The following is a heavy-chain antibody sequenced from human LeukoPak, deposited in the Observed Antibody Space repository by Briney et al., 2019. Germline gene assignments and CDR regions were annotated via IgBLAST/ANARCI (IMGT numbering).Heavy chain of an antibody. J-gene: IGHJ6*03. Sequence: GGSLRLSCAASGFTFGNYGMSWVRQAPGKGLEWVSGINWNGGSTGYADSVEGRFTISRDNAKNSQYLQMNSLRAEDTAVYYCAKGGVVYYYYYMDVWGKGTTVTISS. CDR2: INWNGGST. CDR1: GFTFGNYG. V-gene: IGHV3-20*04. D-gene: IGHD2-15*01. CDR3: AKGGVVYYYYYMDV.